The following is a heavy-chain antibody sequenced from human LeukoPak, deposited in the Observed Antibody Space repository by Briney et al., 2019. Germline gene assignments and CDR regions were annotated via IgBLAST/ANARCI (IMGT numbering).Heavy chain of an antibody. CDR2: INTNTGNP. V-gene: IGHV7-4-1*02. CDR3: ARAWRYSGSYDDAFDI. D-gene: IGHD1-26*01. Sequence: ASVKVSCKASGYTFTGYYMHWVQQAPGQGLEWMGWINTNTGNPTYAQGFTGRFVFSLDTSVSTAYLQISSLKAEDTAVYYCARAWRYSGSYDDAFDIWGQGTMVTVSS. J-gene: IGHJ3*02. CDR1: GYTFTGYY.